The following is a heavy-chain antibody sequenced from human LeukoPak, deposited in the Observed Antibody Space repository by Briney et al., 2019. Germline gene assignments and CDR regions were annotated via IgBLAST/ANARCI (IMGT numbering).Heavy chain of an antibody. D-gene: IGHD3-3*01. CDR1: GGSISSYY. CDR2: IYYSGST. CDR3: ARRGWSGYYIDY. J-gene: IGHJ4*02. V-gene: IGHV4-59*08. Sequence: SETLSLTCTVSGGSISSYYWSWIRQPPGKGLELIGYIYYSGSTNYNPSLKSRVTISVDTSKNQFSLKLSSVTAADTAVYYCARRGWSGYYIDYWGQGTLVTVSS.